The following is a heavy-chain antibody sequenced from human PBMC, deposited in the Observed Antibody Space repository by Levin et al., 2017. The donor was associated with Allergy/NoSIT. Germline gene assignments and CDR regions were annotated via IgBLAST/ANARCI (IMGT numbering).Heavy chain of an antibody. J-gene: IGHJ5*02. CDR1: GFTFSTYN. V-gene: IGHV3-30*03. CDR3: ARERLMEGNWLDP. CDR2: ISYDAIKK. Sequence: PGGSLRLSCAASGFTFSTYNMHWVRQAPGKGLEWVALISYDAIKKDHADSVRGRFTISRDNYKKTVYLQMNSLRGEDTAVYYCARERLMEGNWLDPWGQGTLVTVSS. D-gene: IGHD3-10*01.